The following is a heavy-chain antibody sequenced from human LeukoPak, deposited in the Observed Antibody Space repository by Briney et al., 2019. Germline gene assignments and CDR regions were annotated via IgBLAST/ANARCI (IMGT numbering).Heavy chain of an antibody. CDR3: AREATAMVSFDY. V-gene: IGHV3-48*03. CDR1: GFTFSSYE. CDR2: ISSGGNTI. J-gene: IGHJ4*02. D-gene: IGHD5-18*01. Sequence: GGSLRLSCAASGFTFSSYEMNWVRQAPGKGLEWVSYISSGGNTIYYADSVKGRFTISRDNAKNSLYLQMNSLRAEDTAVYYCAREATAMVSFDYWGQGTLVTVSS.